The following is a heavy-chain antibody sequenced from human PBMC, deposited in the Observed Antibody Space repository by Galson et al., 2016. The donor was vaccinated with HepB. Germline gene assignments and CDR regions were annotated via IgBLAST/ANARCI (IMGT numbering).Heavy chain of an antibody. J-gene: IGHJ4*02. Sequence: SLRLSCAVSGVTFYKYGMSWVRQAPGKGLEWVSGISGSGGHTNYADSVKGRFTISRNNSKNTLYMQMNSLRVEDTAVYYCARQRGPEILGADYARAHFDYWGQGTLVTVSS. CDR1: GVTFYKYG. V-gene: IGHV3-23*01. CDR2: ISGSGGHT. CDR3: ARQRGPEILGADYARAHFDY. D-gene: IGHD4-17*01.